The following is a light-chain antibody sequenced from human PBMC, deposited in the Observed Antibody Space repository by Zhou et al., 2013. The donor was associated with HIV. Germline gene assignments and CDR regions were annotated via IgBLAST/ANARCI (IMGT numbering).Light chain of an antibody. Sequence: EIVLTQSPGTLSLSPGERATLSCRASQSVNSNYLAWYQQKPGQAPRLLIYGASNRATGIPDRFSGSGSGTDFTLTISRLEPEDFAVYSCQQYGSSPLITFGQGTRLDI. J-gene: IGKJ5*01. V-gene: IGKV3-20*01. CDR1: QSVNSNY. CDR3: QQYGSSPLIT. CDR2: GAS.